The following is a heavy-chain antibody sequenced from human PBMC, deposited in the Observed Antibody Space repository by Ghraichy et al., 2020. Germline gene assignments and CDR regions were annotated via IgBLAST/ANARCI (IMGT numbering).Heavy chain of an antibody. D-gene: IGHD6-6*01. CDR2: IIPILGIA. CDR3: ARYGNSSSLATNGMDV. CDR1: GGTFSSYA. V-gene: IGHV1-69*04. Sequence: SVKVSCKASGGTFSSYAISWVRQAPGQGLEWMGRIIPILGIANYAQKFQGRVTITADKSTSTAYMELSSLRSEDTAVYYCARYGNSSSLATNGMDVWGQGTTVTVSS. J-gene: IGHJ6*02.